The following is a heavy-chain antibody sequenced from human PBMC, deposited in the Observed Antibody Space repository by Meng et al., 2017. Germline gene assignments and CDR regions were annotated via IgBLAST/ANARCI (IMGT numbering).Heavy chain of an antibody. CDR2: INHSGST. CDR1: GGAFSGDY. V-gene: IGHV4-34*01. CDR3: ARGRGSWGY. J-gene: IGHJ4*02. Sequence: QLLQWAASTLKPSDTLSRTCAVYGGAFSGDYWSWIRQPPGKGLEWIEEINHSGSTNYNPSLKSRVTISVDTSKNQFSLKLSSVTAADTAVYYCARGRGSWGYWGQGTLVTVSS. D-gene: IGHD3-16*01.